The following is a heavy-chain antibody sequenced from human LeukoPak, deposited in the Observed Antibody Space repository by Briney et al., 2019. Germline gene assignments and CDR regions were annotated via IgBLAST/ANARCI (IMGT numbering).Heavy chain of an antibody. CDR2: IGYGGSDT. CDR3: TRNRGWYGVS. J-gene: IGHJ4*02. Sequence: GGSLRLSCTVSGFTLSSYEMTWFRQAPGKGLEWVSSIGYGGSDTHYADSVKGRFTVSRDNSKNTLYLQLNSLRADDTAVYYCTRNRGWYGVSWGQGTLVSVSS. V-gene: IGHV3-23*01. D-gene: IGHD6-19*01. CDR1: GFTLSSYE.